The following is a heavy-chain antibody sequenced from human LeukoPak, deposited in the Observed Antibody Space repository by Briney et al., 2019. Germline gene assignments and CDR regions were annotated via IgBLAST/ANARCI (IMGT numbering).Heavy chain of an antibody. CDR3: AKSSGAYSSSSWYGYYYYYGMDV. V-gene: IGHV3-30-3*02. J-gene: IGHJ6*02. D-gene: IGHD6-13*01. CDR2: ISYDGSNK. Sequence: SGGSLRLSCAASGFTFSSYAMHWVRQAPGKGLEWVAVISYDGSNKYYADSVKGRFTISRDNSKNTLYLQMNSLRAEDTAVYYCAKSSGAYSSSSWYGYYYYYGMDVWGQGTTVTVSS. CDR1: GFTFSSYA.